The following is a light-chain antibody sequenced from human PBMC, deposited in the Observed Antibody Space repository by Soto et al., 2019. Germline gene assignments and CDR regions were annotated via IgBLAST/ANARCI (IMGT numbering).Light chain of an antibody. CDR1: QSVSSS. Sequence: EIVLTQSPGTLSLSPGERATLSCRASQSVSSSQLAWYQQKPGQAPRLLIYGAFTRATGIPARFSGTGSGTEFTLTISSLQSEDFALYYCQQYNDWPLTFGQGTKVDIK. V-gene: IGKV3-15*01. CDR3: QQYNDWPLT. CDR2: GAF. J-gene: IGKJ1*01.